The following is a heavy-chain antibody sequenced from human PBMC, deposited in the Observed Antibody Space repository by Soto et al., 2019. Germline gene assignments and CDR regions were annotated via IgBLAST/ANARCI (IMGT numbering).Heavy chain of an antibody. CDR1: GYSISSSNW. D-gene: IGHD3-10*01. CDR2: IYYSGTT. J-gene: IGHJ4*02. Sequence: QVQLQESGPGLVKPSDTLSLTCAVSGYSISSSNWWGWIRQPPGKGLEWIGYIYYSGTTYYNPSRKSRVAMSVDTPKNQFSLKLTSVTAVDTAVYYWARREFQGPIDYWGQGTLVTVSS. V-gene: IGHV4-28*01. CDR3: ARREFQGPIDY.